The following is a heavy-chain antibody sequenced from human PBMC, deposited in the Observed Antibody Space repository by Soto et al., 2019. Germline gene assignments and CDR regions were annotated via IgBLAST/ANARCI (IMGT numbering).Heavy chain of an antibody. D-gene: IGHD3-10*01. Sequence: QVQLVESGGGVVQPGRSLRLSCVVSGFNFSAYAMHWVRQAPGKGLEWVAIISYDGSNKYYADSVKGRFTISRDNSKNTAALQMHSLRAEDTAVYYCATGRAMVRVVIITLTHWFDPWGQGTVVTVSS. CDR2: ISYDGSNK. CDR1: GFNFSAYA. CDR3: ATGRAMVRVVIITLTHWFDP. V-gene: IGHV3-30-3*01. J-gene: IGHJ5*02.